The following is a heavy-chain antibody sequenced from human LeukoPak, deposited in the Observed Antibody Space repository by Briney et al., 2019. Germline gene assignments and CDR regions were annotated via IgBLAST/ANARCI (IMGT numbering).Heavy chain of an antibody. V-gene: IGHV4-59*01. Sequence: SETLSLTCTVSGGFISSYYWSWIRQPPGKGLEWIGYIYYSGSTNYNPSLKSRVTISIDTAKNRFSLKVSSVNVEDTAVYYCARANSYGIPRFDYWGQGTLVTVSS. J-gene: IGHJ4*02. CDR3: ARANSYGIPRFDY. CDR2: IYYSGST. CDR1: GGFISSYY. D-gene: IGHD5-18*01.